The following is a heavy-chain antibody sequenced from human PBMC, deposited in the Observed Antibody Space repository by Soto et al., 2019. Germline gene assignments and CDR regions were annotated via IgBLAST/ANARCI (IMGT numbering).Heavy chain of an antibody. V-gene: IGHV4-31*03. J-gene: IGHJ5*02. CDR2: IYYSGST. CDR3: ARDEYSSSSPSGWFDP. CDR1: GGSISSGGYY. D-gene: IGHD6-6*01. Sequence: PSETLSLTCTVSGGSISSGGYYWSWIRQHPGKGLEWIGYIYYSGSTYYNPSLKSRVTISVDTSKNQFSLKLSSVTAADTAVYYCARDEYSSSSPSGWFDPWGQGTLVTVS.